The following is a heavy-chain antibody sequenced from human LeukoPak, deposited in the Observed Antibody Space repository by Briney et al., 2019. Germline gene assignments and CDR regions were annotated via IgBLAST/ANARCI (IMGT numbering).Heavy chain of an antibody. CDR2: TYPGDSDT. CDR1: GYSFTCYW. V-gene: IGHV5-51*01. CDR3: ARRDRWSYYFDY. J-gene: IGHJ4*02. D-gene: IGHD4-23*01. Sequence: PGESLKISCKGSGYSFTCYWIGWVRQMPGKGLEWMGITYPGDSDTRYGPSFQGQVTISADKSISTAYLQWSSLKASDTAMYYCARRDRWSYYFDYWGQGTLVTVFS.